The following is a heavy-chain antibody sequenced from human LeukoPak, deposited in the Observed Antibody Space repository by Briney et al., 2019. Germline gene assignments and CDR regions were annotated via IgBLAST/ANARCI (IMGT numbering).Heavy chain of an antibody. CDR3: ARQVQWLVPAFDP. Sequence: PGGSLRLSCAASGFTFSSYAMSWVRQAPGKGLEWVSPISSSSYIYYADSVKGRFTISRDNAKNSLYLQMNSLRAEDTAVYYCARQVQWLVPAFDPWGQGTLVTVSS. CDR1: GFTFSSYA. D-gene: IGHD6-19*01. CDR2: ISSSSYI. V-gene: IGHV3-21*01. J-gene: IGHJ5*02.